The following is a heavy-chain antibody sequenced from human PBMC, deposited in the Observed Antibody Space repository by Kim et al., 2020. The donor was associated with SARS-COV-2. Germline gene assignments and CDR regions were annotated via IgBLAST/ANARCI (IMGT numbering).Heavy chain of an antibody. J-gene: IGHJ1*01. D-gene: IGHD6-13*01. CDR3: AKDNDYSTTWLFQH. CDR2: IYTDSSKT. Sequence: GGSLRLSCAASGFTFSSYAMHWVRQAPGKGLEGVSLIYTDSSKTFYADSVKGRFTISRDYSKNTLYLEMNSLRAEDTAIYYCAKDNDYSTTWLFQHWGQGTLVTVSS. V-gene: IGHV3-23*03. CDR1: GFTFSSYA.